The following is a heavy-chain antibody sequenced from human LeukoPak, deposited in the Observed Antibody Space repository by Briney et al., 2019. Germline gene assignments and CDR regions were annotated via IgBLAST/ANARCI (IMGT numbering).Heavy chain of an antibody. CDR3: VQSSPTIDY. CDR2: INSDGSST. CDR1: GFTFSSYW. V-gene: IGHV3-74*01. Sequence: GGSLRLSCVAFGFTFSSYWMHWVRQAPGKGLVWVSRINSDGSSTTYADSVKGRFTISRDNAKSTLWLQMNSLRAEDTAVYYCVQSSPTIDYWGQGTLVTVSS. D-gene: IGHD5-12*01. J-gene: IGHJ4*02.